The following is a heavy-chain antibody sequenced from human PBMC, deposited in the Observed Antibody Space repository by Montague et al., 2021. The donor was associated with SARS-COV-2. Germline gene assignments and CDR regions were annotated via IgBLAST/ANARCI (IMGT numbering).Heavy chain of an antibody. CDR3: ARHRNYGDHSLDNWFHP. Sequence: SETLSLTCTVSGDSTSCPNCYGGWIRQAPGKGFDWIGTIYNSGTTYYNPSLKSRLTISIDTSKNQFSLKLTSVTAADTAVYYCARHRNYGDHSLDNWFHPWGQGTLVTVSS. CDR2: IYNSGTT. J-gene: IGHJ5*02. CDR1: GDSTSCPNCY. V-gene: IGHV4-39*01. D-gene: IGHD4-17*01.